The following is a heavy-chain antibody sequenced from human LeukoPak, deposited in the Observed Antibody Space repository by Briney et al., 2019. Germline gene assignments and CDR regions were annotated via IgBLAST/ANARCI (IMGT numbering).Heavy chain of an antibody. V-gene: IGHV3-23*01. Sequence: PGGSLRLSCAASGFTFSSYAMSWVRQAPGKGLEWVSAISGSGGSTYYADSVKGRFTISRDNSKNTLYLQVNSLRAEDTAVYYCANRVVVPAAIDYWGQGTLVTVSS. CDR2: ISGSGGST. CDR3: ANRVVVPAAIDY. J-gene: IGHJ4*02. D-gene: IGHD2-2*01. CDR1: GFTFSSYA.